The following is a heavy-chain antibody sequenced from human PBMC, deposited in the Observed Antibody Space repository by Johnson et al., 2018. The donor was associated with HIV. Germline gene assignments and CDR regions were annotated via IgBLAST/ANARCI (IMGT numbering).Heavy chain of an antibody. J-gene: IGHJ3*02. D-gene: IGHD1-26*01. CDR1: EFTFSTYG. Sequence: QVQLVESGGGVVQPGRSLRLSCAASEFTFSTYGMHWVRQAPGKGLEWVAVMSYDGSNKFYADSVKGRFTISRDNSKNQLYLQMNSLRAEETAVYYCARDPSVGASSAFDIWGQGTMVTVSS. V-gene: IGHV3-30*03. CDR2: MSYDGSNK. CDR3: ARDPSVGASSAFDI.